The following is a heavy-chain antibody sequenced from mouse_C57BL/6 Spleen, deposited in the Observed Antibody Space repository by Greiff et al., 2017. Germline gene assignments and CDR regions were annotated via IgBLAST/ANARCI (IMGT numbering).Heavy chain of an antibody. CDR3: AREGNYCGSDY. J-gene: IGHJ2*01. Sequence: VQLQQSGAELVKPGASVKLSCKASGYTFTSYWMHWVKQRPGRGLEWIGRIDPSSGGTKYTEKFKSKATLTVDKPSSTAYMQRSSLTSEDSAVYYCAREGNYCGSDYWGQGTTLTVSS. CDR1: GYTFTSYW. V-gene: IGHV1-72*01. D-gene: IGHD1-1*01. CDR2: IDPSSGGT.